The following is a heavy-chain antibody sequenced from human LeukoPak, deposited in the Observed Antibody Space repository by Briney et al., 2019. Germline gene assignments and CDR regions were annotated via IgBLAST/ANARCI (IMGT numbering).Heavy chain of an antibody. CDR1: GYTFTSYG. D-gene: IGHD2-2*01. J-gene: IGHJ5*02. CDR3: VRGDSALGYCSSTSCGWFDP. Sequence: GASVKVSCKASGYTFTSYGISWVRQAPGQGLEWMGWISAYNGNTNYAQKLQGRVTMTTDTSTSTAYMELRSLRSDDTAVYYCVRGDSALGYCSSTSCGWFDPWGQGTLVTVSS. V-gene: IGHV1-18*01. CDR2: ISAYNGNT.